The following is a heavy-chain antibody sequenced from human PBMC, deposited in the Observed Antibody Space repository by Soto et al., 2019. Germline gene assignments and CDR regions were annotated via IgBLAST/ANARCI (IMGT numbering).Heavy chain of an antibody. CDR1: GGSISSGDYY. CDR3: ARGRYYGSGSYYFDYYYYGMDV. Sequence: PSETLSLTCTVSGGSISSGDYYWSWIRQPPGKGLEWIGYIYYSGSTYYNPSLKSRVTISVDTSKNQFSLKLSSVTAADTAVYYCARGRYYGSGSYYFDYYYYGMDVWGQGTTVTVSS. CDR2: IYYSGST. D-gene: IGHD3-10*01. V-gene: IGHV4-30-4*01. J-gene: IGHJ6*02.